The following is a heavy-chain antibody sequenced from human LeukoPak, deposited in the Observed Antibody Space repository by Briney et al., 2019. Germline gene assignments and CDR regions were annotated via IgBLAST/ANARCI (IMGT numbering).Heavy chain of an antibody. CDR1: GFTFSSYS. Sequence: GGSLRLSCAASGFTFSSYSMNWVRQAPGKGLEWVAVIWYDGSYKSHGDSVKGRFTISRDNSKNTLFLQMNSLRADDTAVYYCARDTLIAAPKTGTVTRVGWFDTWGQGTLVTVSS. J-gene: IGHJ5*02. CDR2: IWYDGSYK. CDR3: ARDTLIAAPKTGTVTRVGWFDT. D-gene: IGHD6-13*01. V-gene: IGHV3-33*08.